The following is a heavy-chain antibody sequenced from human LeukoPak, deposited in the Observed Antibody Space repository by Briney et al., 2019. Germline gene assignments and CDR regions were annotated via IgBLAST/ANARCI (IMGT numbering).Heavy chain of an antibody. D-gene: IGHD2-21*02. CDR1: GFTFSRYE. CDR3: PRDVPAYCGGDCPNPY. J-gene: IGHJ4*02. Sequence: GGSLRLSCAASGFTFSRYEMNWVRQAPGKGLEWVSYISSSGSTIYYADSVKGRFTISRDNAKNSLYLQMNSLRAEDTAVYYCPRDVPAYCGGDCPNPYWGQGTLVTVSS. V-gene: IGHV3-48*03. CDR2: ISSSGSTI.